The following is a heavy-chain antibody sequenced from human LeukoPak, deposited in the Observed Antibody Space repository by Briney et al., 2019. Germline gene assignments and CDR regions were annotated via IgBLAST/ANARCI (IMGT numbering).Heavy chain of an antibody. CDR2: IYTSGST. Sequence: SETLSLTCTVSGGSISSYYWSWIRQPAGKGLEWIGRIYTSGSTNYNPSLKSRVTMSVDTSKNQFSLKLSSVTAADTAVYYCARERGVSSSAIGYFDYWGQGTLVTVSS. J-gene: IGHJ4*02. V-gene: IGHV4-4*07. CDR1: GGSISSYY. CDR3: ARERGVSSSAIGYFDY. D-gene: IGHD6-6*01.